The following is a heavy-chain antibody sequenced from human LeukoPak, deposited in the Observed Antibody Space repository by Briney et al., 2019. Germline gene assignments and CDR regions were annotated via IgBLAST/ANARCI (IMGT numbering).Heavy chain of an antibody. Sequence: SETLSLTCTVSAGSINDFWSWIRQPPGKGPEWIGWIFYDGTTNYSPSLKSRVTISLDTSKKQFSLNLTSVTAADTAVYYCASLAAAGGYWGQGTLVTVSS. CDR1: AGSINDF. CDR3: ASLAAAGGY. V-gene: IGHV4-59*01. CDR2: IFYDGTT. D-gene: IGHD6-13*01. J-gene: IGHJ4*02.